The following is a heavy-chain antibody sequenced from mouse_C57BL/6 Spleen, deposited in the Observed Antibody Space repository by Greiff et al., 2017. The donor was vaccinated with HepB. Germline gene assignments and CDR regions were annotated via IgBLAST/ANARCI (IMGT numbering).Heavy chain of an antibody. J-gene: IGHJ3*01. V-gene: IGHV3-6*01. CDR3: ARGGDGYYWFAY. D-gene: IGHD2-3*01. Sequence: EVQLQQSGPGLVKPSQSLSLTCSVTGYSITSGYYWNWIRQFPGNKLEWMGYISYDGSNNYNPSLKNRISITRDTSKNQFFLKLNSVTTEDTATYYCARGGDGYYWFAYWGQGTLVTVSA. CDR2: ISYDGSN. CDR1: GYSITSGYY.